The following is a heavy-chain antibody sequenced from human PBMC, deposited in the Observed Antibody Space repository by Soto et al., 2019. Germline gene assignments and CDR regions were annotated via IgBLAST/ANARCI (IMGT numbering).Heavy chain of an antibody. Sequence: PGGSLRLSCAASGFTFSSYGMHWVRQAPGKGLEWVAVIWYDGSNKYYADSVKGRFTISRDNSKNTLYLQMNSLSAEDTAVYYCARDRQPYGSGSYFFDYWGQGTLVTVSS. CDR2: IWYDGSNK. CDR3: ARDRQPYGSGSYFFDY. J-gene: IGHJ4*02. D-gene: IGHD3-10*01. V-gene: IGHV3-33*01. CDR1: GFTFSSYG.